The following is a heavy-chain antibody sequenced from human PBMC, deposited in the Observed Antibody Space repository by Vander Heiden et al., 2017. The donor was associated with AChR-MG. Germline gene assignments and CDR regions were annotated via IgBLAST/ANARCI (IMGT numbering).Heavy chain of an antibody. Sequence: QLRLQESGPGLLQPSQTLSLTCAVSGGPINRGGYAWSWIRQSPGKALEWIGYIYDRGTTYYNPSLKNRVTLSVDKSKNQFSLRLTSVTAADTAVYFCARYNSGKDWFDPWGQGTLGTVSS. J-gene: IGHJ5*02. V-gene: IGHV4-30-2*06. CDR2: IYDRGTT. D-gene: IGHD1-1*01. CDR1: GGPINRGGYA. CDR3: ARYNSGKDWFDP.